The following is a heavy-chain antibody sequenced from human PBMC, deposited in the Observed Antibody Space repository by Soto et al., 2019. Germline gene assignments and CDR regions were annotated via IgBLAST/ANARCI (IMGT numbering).Heavy chain of an antibody. CDR2: MNPNSGNT. J-gene: IGHJ6*02. D-gene: IGHD6-6*01. CDR1: GYTFTSDD. Sequence: QVQLVQSGAEVKKPGASVKVSCKASGYTFTSDDINWVRQATGQGLEWMGWMNPNSGNTGYAQKFKGRVTMTRNTSISTAYMGLSSLRSEDTAVYYCARRRLSSSSTFMYHYYGMDVWGQGTTVTVSS. CDR3: ARRRLSSSSTFMYHYYGMDV. V-gene: IGHV1-8*01.